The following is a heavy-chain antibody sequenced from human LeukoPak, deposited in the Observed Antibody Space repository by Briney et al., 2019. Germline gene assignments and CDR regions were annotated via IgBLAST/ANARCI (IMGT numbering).Heavy chain of an antibody. Sequence: GGSLRLSCAASGFTFSSYEMNWVRQVPGKGLEWIGLFKSKTNGGTTDYAAPVKGRFTMSRGDSKNTLYLQMNSLKTEDTAMYYCTTEYSGSFSNWGQGILVTVSS. CDR2: FKSKTNGGTT. J-gene: IGHJ4*02. CDR3: TTEYSGSFSN. D-gene: IGHD1-26*01. CDR1: GFTFSSYE. V-gene: IGHV3-15*01.